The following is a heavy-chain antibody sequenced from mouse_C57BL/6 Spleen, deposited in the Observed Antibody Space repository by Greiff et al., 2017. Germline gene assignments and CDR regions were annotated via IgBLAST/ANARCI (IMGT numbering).Heavy chain of an antibody. Sequence: QVQLQQPGAELVRPGSSVKLSCKASGYTFTSYWMDWVKQRPGQGLEWIGNIYPSDSETHYNQKFKDKATLTVDKSSSTAYMQLSSLTSEDSAVYYCARREDYDGDYWGQGTTLTVSS. J-gene: IGHJ2*01. CDR3: ARREDYDGDY. D-gene: IGHD2-3*01. CDR2: IYPSDSET. V-gene: IGHV1-61*01. CDR1: GYTFTSYW.